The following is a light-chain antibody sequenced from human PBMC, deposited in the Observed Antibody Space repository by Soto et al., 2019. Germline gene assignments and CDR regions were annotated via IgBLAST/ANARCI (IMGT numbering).Light chain of an antibody. CDR2: AAS. V-gene: IGKV3-20*01. J-gene: IGKJ1*01. Sequence: IRVTQSPGTLSLYTGERATLSCRASQSVSSNFLAWFQQKPGQAPRLLIYAASSRATGIPDRFSGSGSGTDFTLTISRLEPEDFAVYYCPQSGSSPQTFGQRAKVDI. CDR3: PQSGSSPQT. CDR1: QSVSSNF.